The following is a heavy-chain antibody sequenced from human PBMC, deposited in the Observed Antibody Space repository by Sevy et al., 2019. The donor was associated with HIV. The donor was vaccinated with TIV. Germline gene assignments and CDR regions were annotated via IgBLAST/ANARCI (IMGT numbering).Heavy chain of an antibody. Sequence: GGSLRLSCAASGFSFSDHHLDWVRQAPGKGLEWVGRIRQKANSYTTEYAASVKGRFTISRDDSKNSLYLQINSLKTEDTAVYYCARSGHWLRAYDAFDIWGQGTMVTVSS. CDR2: IRQKANSYTT. D-gene: IGHD6-19*01. J-gene: IGHJ3*02. CDR3: ARSGHWLRAYDAFDI. V-gene: IGHV3-72*01. CDR1: GFSFSDHH.